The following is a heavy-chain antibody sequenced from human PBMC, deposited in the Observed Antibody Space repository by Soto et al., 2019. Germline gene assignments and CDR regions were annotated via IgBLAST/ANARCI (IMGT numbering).Heavy chain of an antibody. CDR3: GRDPRPSVSPVLFVDF. CDR2: IWYDGSIK. Sequence: QAQLVESGGGVVQPGRSLRLSCAVSGFTFSTYGMHWVRQAPGKGLEWVAGIWYDGSIKYYVDSVKGRFTISRDNSKNKLYLQMNSLKVEDTAVYYCGRDPRPSVSPVLFVDFWGQGTLVTVSS. J-gene: IGHJ4*02. V-gene: IGHV3-33*01. D-gene: IGHD3-10*01. CDR1: GFTFSTYG.